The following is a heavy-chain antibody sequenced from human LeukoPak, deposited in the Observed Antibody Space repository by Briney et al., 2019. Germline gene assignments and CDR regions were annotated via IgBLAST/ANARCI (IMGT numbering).Heavy chain of an antibody. V-gene: IGHV3-23*01. CDR2: ISGSGGST. D-gene: IGHD2-2*01. Sequence: GRSLRLSCAASGFTFSNYAMHWVRQAPGKGLEWVSAISGSGGSTYYADSVKGRFTISRDNSKNTLYLQMNSLRAEDTAVYYCAKPPPEHQLPSYYFDYWGQGTLVTVSS. CDR3: AKPPPEHQLPSYYFDY. CDR1: GFTFSNYA. J-gene: IGHJ4*02.